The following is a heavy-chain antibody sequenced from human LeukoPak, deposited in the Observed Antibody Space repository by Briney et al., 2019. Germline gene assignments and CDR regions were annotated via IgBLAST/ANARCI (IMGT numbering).Heavy chain of an antibody. Sequence: GGSLRLSCVASGVTLSTYWTHWVRQAPGKGLVWVSRIRGDGISDEIRTNYADSVKGRFTISRDNSKNTLYLQRNSLRAEDTAVYYCARGLYCSSTSCYGRGHYYYYYMDVWGKGTTVTISS. D-gene: IGHD2-2*01. J-gene: IGHJ6*03. CDR2: IRGDGISDEIRT. V-gene: IGHV3-74*01. CDR1: GVTLSTYW. CDR3: ARGLYCSSTSCYGRGHYYYYYMDV.